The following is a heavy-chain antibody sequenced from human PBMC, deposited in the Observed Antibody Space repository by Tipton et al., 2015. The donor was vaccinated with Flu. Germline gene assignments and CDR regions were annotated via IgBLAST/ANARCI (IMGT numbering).Heavy chain of an antibody. Sequence: QLVQSGAEVKKPGASVKVSCKASGYTFTNYDVNWVRLATGQGLEWMGWMNPNSGNTGYAQKFQGRLTITRNTSISTAYMELSSLRSEDTAVYYCARVVARFSGYYFDYWGQGTLVTVSS. CDR1: GYTFTNYD. J-gene: IGHJ4*02. V-gene: IGHV1-8*03. CDR2: MNPNSGNT. CDR3: ARVVARFSGYYFDY. D-gene: IGHD5-12*01.